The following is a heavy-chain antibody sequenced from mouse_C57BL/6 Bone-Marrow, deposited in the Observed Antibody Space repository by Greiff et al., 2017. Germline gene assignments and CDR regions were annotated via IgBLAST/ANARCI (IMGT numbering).Heavy chain of an antibody. CDR3: ARSNWDGFYYFDY. V-gene: IGHV1-64*01. CDR1: GYTFTSYW. D-gene: IGHD4-1*01. J-gene: IGHJ2*01. CDR2: IHPNSGST. Sequence: QVQLQQPGAELVKPGASVKLSCKASGYTFTSYWMHWVKKRPGQGLEWIGMIHPNSGSTNYNEKFTSKATLTVDKSSSTAYMQLSSLTSEDSAVYYCARSNWDGFYYFDYWGQGTTLTVSS.